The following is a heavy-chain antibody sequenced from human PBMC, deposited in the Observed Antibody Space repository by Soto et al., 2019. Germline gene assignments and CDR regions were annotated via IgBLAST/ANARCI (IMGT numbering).Heavy chain of an antibody. D-gene: IGHD3-3*01. CDR1: GFTFSSYA. V-gene: IGHV3-30-3*01. CDR2: ISYDGSNK. Sequence: HPGGSLRLSCAASGFTFSSYAMHWVRQAPGKGLEWVAVISYDGSNKYYADSVKGRFTISRDNSKNTLYLQMNSLRAEDTAVYYCARDTLRFLEWLLYGHGLDYGMDVWGQGTTVTVSS. CDR3: ARDTLRFLEWLLYGHGLDYGMDV. J-gene: IGHJ6*02.